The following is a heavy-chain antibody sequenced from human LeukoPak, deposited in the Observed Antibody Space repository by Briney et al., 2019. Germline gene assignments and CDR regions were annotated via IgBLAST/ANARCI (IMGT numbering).Heavy chain of an antibody. D-gene: IGHD3-22*01. CDR2: IIPILGTA. J-gene: IGHJ4*02. V-gene: IGHV1-69*16. Sequence: SVKVSCTASGITFSYCTISWVRQAPGQGLEWMGRIIPILGTADYAQKFQGRVTMTTDESTNTAYMELSSLRSEDTAVYYCAREPVPRSSGLQYWGQGTLVTVSS. CDR3: AREPVPRSSGLQY. CDR1: GITFSYCT.